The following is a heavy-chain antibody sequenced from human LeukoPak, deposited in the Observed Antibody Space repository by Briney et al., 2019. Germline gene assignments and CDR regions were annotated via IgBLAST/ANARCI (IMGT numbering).Heavy chain of an antibody. CDR2: IKQDGSEK. D-gene: IGHD6-19*01. CDR1: GFTFSSYA. V-gene: IGHV3-7*01. Sequence: GGSLRLSCAASGFTFSSYAMSWVRQAPGKGREWVANIKQDGSEKNYVDSVKGRFTISRDNAKNSLYLQMNSLGAEDTAVYYCAREAGDSSGWYNWFDPWGQGTLVTVSS. J-gene: IGHJ5*02. CDR3: AREAGDSSGWYNWFDP.